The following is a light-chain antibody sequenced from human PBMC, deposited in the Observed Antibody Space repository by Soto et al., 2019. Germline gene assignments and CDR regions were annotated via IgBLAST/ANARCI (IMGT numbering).Light chain of an antibody. CDR3: SSYTITHIPVI. V-gene: IGLV2-14*01. CDR2: EVS. CDR1: SRDVGRYDY. Sequence: QSALTQPASVSGSPGQSITISCSGTSRDVGRYDYVSWYQQHPGKAPRLIIYEVSNRPSGISNRFSGSKSGNTATLTISGLQAEDEAEYFCSSYTITHIPVIFGGGTQLTVL. J-gene: IGLJ2*01.